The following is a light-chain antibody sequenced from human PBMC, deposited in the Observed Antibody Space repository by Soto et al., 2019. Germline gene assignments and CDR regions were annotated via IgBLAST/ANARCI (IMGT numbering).Light chain of an antibody. V-gene: IGKV1-5*03. CDR1: QSISTW. CDR2: KAS. Sequence: DIQMTQSSSTLSASVGDRVTITCRASQSISTWLAWYQQKPGKAPNLLIYKASTLEGGVPSRFSGSGSGTEFTLTISSLQSDDFSPYYCQHYDNYPYACGQGTKLEIK. CDR3: QHYDNYPYA. J-gene: IGKJ2*01.